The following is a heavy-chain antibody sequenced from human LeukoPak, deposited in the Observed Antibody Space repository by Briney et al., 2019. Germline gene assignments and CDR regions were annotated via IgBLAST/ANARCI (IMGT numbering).Heavy chain of an antibody. V-gene: IGHV1-69*05. Sequence: ASVKVSCRASGGTFSSYAISGVRQAPGQGLEWMGGIIPIFGTANYAQKFQGRVTITTDESTSTAYMELSSLRSEDTAVYYCASSITMIVVVIPPYFDYWGQGTLVTVSS. CDR2: IIPIFGTA. CDR3: ASSITMIVVVIPPYFDY. CDR1: GGTFSSYA. J-gene: IGHJ4*02. D-gene: IGHD3-22*01.